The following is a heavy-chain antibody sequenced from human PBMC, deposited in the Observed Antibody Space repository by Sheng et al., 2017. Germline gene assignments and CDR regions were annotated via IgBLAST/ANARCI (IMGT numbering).Heavy chain of an antibody. D-gene: IGHD3-3*01. CDR2: ISAYNGNT. CDR3: ARDHLRFLEWLSASWADY. Sequence: QVQLVQSGAEVKKPGASVKVSCKASGYTFTSYGISWVRQAPGQGLEWMGWISAYNGNTNYAQKLQGRVTMTTDTSTSTAYMELRSLRSDDTAVYYCARDHLRFLEWLSASWADYWGQGTLVTVSS. CDR1: GYTFTSYG. J-gene: IGHJ4*02. V-gene: IGHV1-18*01.